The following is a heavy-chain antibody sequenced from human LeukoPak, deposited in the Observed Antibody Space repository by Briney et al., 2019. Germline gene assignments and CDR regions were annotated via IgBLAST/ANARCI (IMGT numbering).Heavy chain of an antibody. J-gene: IGHJ4*02. CDR1: GCTFSTYA. V-gene: IGHV3-23*01. CDR2: ISGSGRST. Sequence: GGSLRPSCAASGCTFSTYAMTWVRQAPGKGLDWVSVISGSGRSTFYADSVKGRFTISRDNSKNTLYLQMNSLRAEDTGVYYCAKRRADGPKDDDYWGQGTVVTVSS. CDR3: AKRRADGPKDDDY.